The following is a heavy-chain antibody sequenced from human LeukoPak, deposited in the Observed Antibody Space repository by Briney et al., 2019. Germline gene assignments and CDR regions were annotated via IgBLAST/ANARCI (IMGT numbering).Heavy chain of an antibody. CDR1: GGSISSYY. D-gene: IGHD2-2*01. Sequence: PSETLSLTCTVSGGSISSYYWSWIRQPPGKGLEWIGEINHSGSTNYNPSLKSRVTISVDRSKNQFSLKLSSVTAADTAVYYCARANCSSTSCYLDYWGQGTLVTVSS. CDR3: ARANCSSTSCYLDY. CDR2: INHSGST. V-gene: IGHV4-34*01. J-gene: IGHJ4*02.